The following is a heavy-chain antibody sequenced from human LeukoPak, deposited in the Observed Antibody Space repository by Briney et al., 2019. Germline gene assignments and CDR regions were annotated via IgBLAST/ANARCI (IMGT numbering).Heavy chain of an antibody. CDR2: IYHSGST. CDR1: GGSISRSNW. D-gene: IGHD2-15*01. J-gene: IGHJ3*02. Sequence: SETLSLTCAVSGGSISRSNWWSWVRQPPGKGLEWIGEIYHSGSTNYNPSLKSRVTISVDKSKNQFSLKLSSVTAADTAVYYCARFCSGGSCVGYAFDIWAKGQWSPSLQ. CDR3: ARFCSGGSCVGYAFDI. V-gene: IGHV4-4*02.